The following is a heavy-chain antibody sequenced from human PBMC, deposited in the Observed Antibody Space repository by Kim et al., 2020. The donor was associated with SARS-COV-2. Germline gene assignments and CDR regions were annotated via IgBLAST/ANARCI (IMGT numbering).Heavy chain of an antibody. D-gene: IGHD3-9*01. Sequence: SVKVSCKASGGTFSSYAISWVRQAPGQGLEWMGRIIPILGIANYAQKFQGRVTITADKSTSTAYMELSSLRSEDTAVYYCARARYFDWLLLDYWGQGTLVTVSS. CDR3: ARARYFDWLLLDY. J-gene: IGHJ4*02. V-gene: IGHV1-69*04. CDR2: IIPILGIA. CDR1: GGTFSSYA.